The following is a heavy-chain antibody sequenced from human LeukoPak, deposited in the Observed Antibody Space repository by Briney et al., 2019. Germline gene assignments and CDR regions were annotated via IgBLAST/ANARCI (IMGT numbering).Heavy chain of an antibody. Sequence: PGGSLRLSCAASGFTFSSYAMPWVRQAPGKGLEWVAVISYDGSNKYYADSVKGRFTISRDNSKNTLYLQMNSLRAEDTAVYYCARARIDYDSSGLGPTYYFDYWGQGTLVTVSS. D-gene: IGHD3-22*01. CDR1: GFTFSSYA. CDR3: ARARIDYDSSGLGPTYYFDY. V-gene: IGHV3-30-3*01. CDR2: ISYDGSNK. J-gene: IGHJ4*02.